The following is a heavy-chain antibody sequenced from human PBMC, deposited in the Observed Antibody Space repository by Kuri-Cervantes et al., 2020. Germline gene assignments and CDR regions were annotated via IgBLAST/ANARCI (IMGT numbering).Heavy chain of an antibody. D-gene: IGHD2-15*01. J-gene: IGHJ3*02. Sequence: GESLKISCAASGFTFSSYAMHWVRQAPGKGLEWVAVISYDGSNKYYADSVKGRFTISRDNAKNSLYLQMNSLRAEDTALYYCVRLRSAFDIWGQGTMVTVSS. V-gene: IGHV3-30-3*01. CDR1: GFTFSSYA. CDR3: VRLRSAFDI. CDR2: ISYDGSNK.